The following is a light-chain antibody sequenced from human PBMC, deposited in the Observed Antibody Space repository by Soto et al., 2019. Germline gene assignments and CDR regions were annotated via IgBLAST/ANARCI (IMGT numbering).Light chain of an antibody. V-gene: IGKV3D-15*01. CDR3: QQYNNWPPSIT. Sequence: EIVMTQSPATLSVSPGERATLSCRASQSVSSNLAWYQQKPGQAPRLLIYGASSRATGIPDRFSASGSGTDFTLTISRLQSEDFTVYYCQQYNNWPPSITFGQGTRLEIK. CDR2: GAS. J-gene: IGKJ5*01. CDR1: QSVSSN.